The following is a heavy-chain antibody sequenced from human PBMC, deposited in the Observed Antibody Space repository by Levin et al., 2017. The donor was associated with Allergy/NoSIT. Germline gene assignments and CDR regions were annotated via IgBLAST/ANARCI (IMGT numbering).Heavy chain of an antibody. V-gene: IGHV3-23*01. Sequence: GGSLRLSCTASGFTFSNYPMSWVRQTPGKGLEWISAIGASSGTTYYTDSVKGRFTISKDYSNNIIYLQMNSLRAEDTAVYYCARHLLAAGREYDYWGQGALVTVSS. D-gene: IGHD6-13*01. CDR2: IGASSGTT. J-gene: IGHJ4*02. CDR1: GFTFSNYP. CDR3: ARHLLAAGREYDY.